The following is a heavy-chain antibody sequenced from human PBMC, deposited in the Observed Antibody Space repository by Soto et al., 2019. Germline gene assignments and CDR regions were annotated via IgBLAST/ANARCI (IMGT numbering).Heavy chain of an antibody. D-gene: IGHD2-2*01. CDR2: IKSKVDGGTA. Sequence: ESGGGLVKPGGSLRLSCEASGFTFSNAWMNWVRQGPGKGLEWLGRIKSKVDGGTADYVAATKGRFSTSRDDLKNMLYLQMNSLKPDDTAVYYCTTLSYLYYDGMDVWGQGTTVTVS. J-gene: IGHJ6*02. V-gene: IGHV3-15*01. CDR3: TTLSYLYYDGMDV. CDR1: GFTFSNAW.